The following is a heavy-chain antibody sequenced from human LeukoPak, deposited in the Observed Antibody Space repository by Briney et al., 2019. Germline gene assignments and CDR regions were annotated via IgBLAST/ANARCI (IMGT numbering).Heavy chain of an antibody. CDR1: GFTFSSYE. Sequence: GGSLRLSCAASGFTFSSYEMNWVRQAPGKGLEWVSYISSSGSTIYYADSVKGRFTISRDNSKNTVHLQMNSLSTEDTAVYYCAKDRAEATRRSLDYWGQGTLVTVSS. V-gene: IGHV3-48*03. CDR3: AKDRAEATRRSLDY. D-gene: IGHD1-26*01. J-gene: IGHJ4*02. CDR2: ISSSGSTI.